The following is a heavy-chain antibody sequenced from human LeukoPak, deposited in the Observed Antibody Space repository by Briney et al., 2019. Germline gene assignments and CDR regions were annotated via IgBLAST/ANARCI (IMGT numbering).Heavy chain of an antibody. CDR2: ISYDGSNK. J-gene: IGHJ3*02. Sequence: PGGSLRLSCAASGFTFSSYGMHWVRQAPGKGLEWVAVISYDGSNKYYADSVKGRFTISRDNSKNTLYLQMNSLRAEDTAVYYCAKARSHAFDIWGLGTMVTVS. CDR1: GFTFSSYG. V-gene: IGHV3-30*18. CDR3: AKARSHAFDI. D-gene: IGHD4-17*01.